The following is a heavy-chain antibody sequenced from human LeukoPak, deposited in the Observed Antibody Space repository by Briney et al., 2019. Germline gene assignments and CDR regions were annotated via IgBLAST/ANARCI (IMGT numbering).Heavy chain of an antibody. CDR3: ARQDSYGQFDY. CDR2: IYPGDSDS. CDR1: GYSFASYW. Sequence: ASVKVSCKASGYSFASYWIGWVRQMPGNGLEWMGIIYPGDSDSRYSPSFQGQVTISVDRTISTAYLQWSSLKASDTAMYYCARQDSYGQFDYWGQGTLVTVSS. V-gene: IGHV5-51*01. D-gene: IGHD5-18*01. J-gene: IGHJ4*02.